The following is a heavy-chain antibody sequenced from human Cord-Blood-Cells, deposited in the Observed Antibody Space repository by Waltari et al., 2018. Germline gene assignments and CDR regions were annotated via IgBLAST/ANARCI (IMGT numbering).Heavy chain of an antibody. CDR3: ASPGGQLAHDAFDI. V-gene: IGHV4-61*09. CDR1: GGSISSGSYY. J-gene: IGHJ3*02. CDR2: IYTSGST. D-gene: IGHD6-6*01. Sequence: QVQLQESGPGLVKPSQTLSLTCTVSGGSISSGSYYWSWIRQPAGKGLEWIGYIYTSGSTNYNPSLKSRVTISVDTSKNQFSLKLSSVTAADTAVYYCASPGGQLAHDAFDIWGQGTMVTVSS.